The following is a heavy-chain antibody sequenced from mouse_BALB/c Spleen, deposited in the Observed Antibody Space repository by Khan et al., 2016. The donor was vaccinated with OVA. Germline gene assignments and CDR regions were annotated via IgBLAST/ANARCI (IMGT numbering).Heavy chain of an antibody. Sequence: QVRLQQSGAELVRPGSSVKISCKASGYGFSNCLMNWVKQGPGQGLEWIGQIYPGDGNTNYNGKFKDKATMTVDKSSSTAYMQLSSLTSEDSAVYFCARSGYDYFAYWGQGTLVTVSA. CDR1: GYGFSNCL. CDR2: IYPGDGNT. CDR3: ARSGYDYFAY. J-gene: IGHJ3*01. V-gene: IGHV1-80*01. D-gene: IGHD2-14*01.